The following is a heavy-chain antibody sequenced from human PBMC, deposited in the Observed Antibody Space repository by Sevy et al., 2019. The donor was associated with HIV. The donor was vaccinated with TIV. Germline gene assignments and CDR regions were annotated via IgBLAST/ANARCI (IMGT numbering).Heavy chain of an antibody. J-gene: IGHJ4*02. Sequence: ASVKVSCTVSGYTLTKLSMHWVRQAPGKGPEWLGTFDPEDGDPEDGETVYAQKFQARVIMTDDISTDTAYMELSSLTSEDTAVYYCATTKDYYDSSGYPFDDWGQGTLVTVSS. CDR1: GYTLTKLS. V-gene: IGHV1-24*01. CDR2: FDPEDGDPEDGET. D-gene: IGHD3-22*01. CDR3: ATTKDYYDSSGYPFDD.